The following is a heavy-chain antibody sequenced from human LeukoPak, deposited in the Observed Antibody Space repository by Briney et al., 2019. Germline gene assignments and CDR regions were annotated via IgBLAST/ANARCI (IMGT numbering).Heavy chain of an antibody. CDR1: GFTVSSNY. V-gene: IGHV3-66*01. Sequence: GGSLRLSCAASGFTVSSNYMSWVRQAPGKGLEWVSVIYSGGSTYYADSVKGRFTISRDNSKNTLYLQMNSLRAEDTAVYYCARDRHILTGYYGAFDIWGQGTMVTVSS. J-gene: IGHJ3*02. CDR3: ARDRHILTGYYGAFDI. CDR2: IYSGGST. D-gene: IGHD3-9*01.